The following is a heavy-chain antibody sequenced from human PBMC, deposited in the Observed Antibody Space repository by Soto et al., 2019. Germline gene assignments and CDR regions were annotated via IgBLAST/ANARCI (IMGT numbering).Heavy chain of an antibody. CDR3: ARVAHQSLDF. Sequence: ASVKVSCKTSGYTFTNYHIHWVRQAPGQGLEWLGIINPSDGGTGYAQKFQGRVTMTRDTSTSTVYMEMSSLRSEDTAVYYCARVAHQSLDFWGQGTLVTVSS. CDR2: INPSDGGT. CDR1: GYTFTNYH. D-gene: IGHD5-12*01. J-gene: IGHJ4*02. V-gene: IGHV1-46*01.